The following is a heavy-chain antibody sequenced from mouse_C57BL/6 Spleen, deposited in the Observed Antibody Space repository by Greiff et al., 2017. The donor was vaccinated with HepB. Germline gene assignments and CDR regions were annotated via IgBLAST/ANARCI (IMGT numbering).Heavy chain of an antibody. Sequence: VQRVESGAELVKPGASVKLSCKASGYTFTSYWMHWVKQRPGRGLEWIGRIDPNSGGTKYNEKFKSKATLTVDKPSSTAYMQLSSLTSEDSAVYYCARRSDGYYYYAMDYWGQGTSVTVSS. CDR1: GYTFTSYW. D-gene: IGHD2-3*01. CDR3: ARRSDGYYYYAMDY. CDR2: IDPNSGGT. V-gene: IGHV1-72*01. J-gene: IGHJ4*01.